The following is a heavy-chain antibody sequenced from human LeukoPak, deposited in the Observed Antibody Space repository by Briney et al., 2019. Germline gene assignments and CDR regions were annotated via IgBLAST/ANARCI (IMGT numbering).Heavy chain of an antibody. Sequence: ASVKVSCKASGYTFTSYYMHWVRQAPGQGLEWMGIINPSGGSTSYAQKFQGRVTMTRDMSTSTVYMELSSLRSEDTAVYYCAVRGYSSSWYGWELLNYYYMDVWGKGTTVTVSS. D-gene: IGHD6-13*01. V-gene: IGHV1-46*01. CDR1: GYTFTSYY. CDR3: AVRGYSSSWYGWELLNYYYMDV. J-gene: IGHJ6*03. CDR2: INPSGGST.